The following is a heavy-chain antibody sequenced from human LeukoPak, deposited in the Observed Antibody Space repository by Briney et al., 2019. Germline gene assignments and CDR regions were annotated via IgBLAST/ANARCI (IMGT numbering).Heavy chain of an antibody. V-gene: IGHV4-4*07. Sequence: PSETLSPTCTVSGGSISSYYWSWIRQPAGKGLECIGRIYSSGSTNYNPSLKSRVTISVDTSKNQFSLKLSSVTAADTAVYYCARAGVRLGYYGMDVWGQGTTVTVSS. CDR2: IYSSGST. D-gene: IGHD3-10*01. CDR3: ARAGVRLGYYGMDV. CDR1: GGSISSYY. J-gene: IGHJ6*02.